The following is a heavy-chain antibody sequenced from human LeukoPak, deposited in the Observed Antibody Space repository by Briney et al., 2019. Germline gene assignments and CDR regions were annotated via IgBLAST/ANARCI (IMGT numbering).Heavy chain of an antibody. V-gene: IGHV1-8*01. J-gene: IGHJ4*02. Sequence: GASVKVSCKASGYTFTSYDINWVRQAPGQGLEWMGWMNPNSGNTGYAQRFQGRVTMTRNTSISTAYMELSSLRSEDTAVYYCARRWPRSGSYYVLDYWGQGTLVTVSS. CDR1: GYTFTSYD. D-gene: IGHD1-26*01. CDR3: ARRWPRSGSYYVLDY. CDR2: MNPNSGNT.